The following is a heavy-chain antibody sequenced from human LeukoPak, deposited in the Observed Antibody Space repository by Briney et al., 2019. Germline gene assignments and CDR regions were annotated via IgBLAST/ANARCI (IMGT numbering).Heavy chain of an antibody. CDR1: GYTLTELS. Sequence: ASVKVSCKVSGYTLTELSMHWVRQAPGKGLEWMGGFDPEDGETIYAQKFQGRVTMTEDTSTDTAYMELSSLRSEDTAVYYCARVGLVRGEVDYYYMDVWGKGTTVTVSS. D-gene: IGHD3-10*02. V-gene: IGHV1-24*01. J-gene: IGHJ6*03. CDR2: FDPEDGET. CDR3: ARVGLVRGEVDYYYMDV.